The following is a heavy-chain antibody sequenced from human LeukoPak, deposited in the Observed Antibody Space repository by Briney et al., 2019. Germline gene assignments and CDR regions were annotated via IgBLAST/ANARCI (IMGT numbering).Heavy chain of an antibody. CDR2: ISSSSSYI. J-gene: IGHJ4*02. CDR3: ARVDEYYYDSSGYYLRY. D-gene: IGHD3-22*01. V-gene: IGHV3-21*01. Sequence: GGSLRLSCAVSGFTFSSYSMNWVRQAPGKGLEWVSSISSSSSYIYYADSVKGRFTISRDNAKNSLYLQMNSLRAEDTAVYYCARVDEYYYDSSGYYLRYWGQGTLVTVSS. CDR1: GFTFSSYS.